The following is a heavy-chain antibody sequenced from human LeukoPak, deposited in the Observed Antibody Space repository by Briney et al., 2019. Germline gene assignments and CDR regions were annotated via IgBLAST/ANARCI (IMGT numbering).Heavy chain of an antibody. D-gene: IGHD6-13*01. CDR1: GFTFSSYG. CDR3: ARSGRESSWRPDYFDY. V-gene: IGHV3-33*01. CDR2: IWYDGSNK. Sequence: PGGSLRLSCAASGFTFSSYGMHWVRQAPGKGLEWVAVIWYDGSNKYYADSVKGRFTISRDNSKNTLYLQMNSLRAEDTAVYYCARSGRESSWRPDYFDYWGQGTLVTVSS. J-gene: IGHJ4*02.